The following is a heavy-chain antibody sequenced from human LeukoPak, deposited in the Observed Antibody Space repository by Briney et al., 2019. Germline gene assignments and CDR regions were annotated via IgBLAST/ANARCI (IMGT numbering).Heavy chain of an antibody. V-gene: IGHV3-74*01. CDR1: GFTFSTYW. Sequence: GGSLRLSCAASGFTFSTYWMHWARHAPGKGLVWVSRINTDGSSTSYADSVKGRFTISRDNAKNTLYLQMNSLRAEDTAVYYCARDPVSDRSFDYWGQGTLVTVSS. CDR3: ARDPVSDRSFDY. CDR2: INTDGSST. J-gene: IGHJ4*02.